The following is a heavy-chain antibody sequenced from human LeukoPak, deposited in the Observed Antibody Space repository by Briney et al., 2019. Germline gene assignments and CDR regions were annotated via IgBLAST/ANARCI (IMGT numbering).Heavy chain of an antibody. V-gene: IGHV4-39*07. CDR2: VHYSGTT. CDR1: GGSISSNSYY. D-gene: IGHD3-22*01. CDR3: ARDDDSSGYLDAFDI. Sequence: SETLSLTCTVSGGSISSNSYYWDWIRLPPGKGLEWIGSVHYSGTTYYNPSLKSRVTISVDTSKNQFSLKLSSVTAADTAVYYCARDDDSSGYLDAFDIWGQGTMVTVSS. J-gene: IGHJ3*02.